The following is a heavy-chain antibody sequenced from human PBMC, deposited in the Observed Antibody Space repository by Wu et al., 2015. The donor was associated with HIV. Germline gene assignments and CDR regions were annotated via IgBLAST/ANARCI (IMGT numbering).Heavy chain of an antibody. J-gene: IGHJ1*01. CDR1: GYTFSDYY. D-gene: IGHD1-26*01. CDR2: INPHNGAT. Sequence: QVQLVQSGAEVKKPGASVNVSCKTSGYTFSDYYINWVRQAPGQGLEWVGWINPHNGATKYARKFQGRVTMTSDTSISAASMELSGLRPDDTAVYYCSRGSVGSTMYFQHWGQGTLVTVSS. V-gene: IGHV1-2*02. CDR3: SRGSVGSTMYFQH.